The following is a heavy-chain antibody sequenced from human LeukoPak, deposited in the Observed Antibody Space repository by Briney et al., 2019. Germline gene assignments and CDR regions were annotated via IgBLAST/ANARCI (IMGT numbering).Heavy chain of an antibody. J-gene: IGHJ4*02. Sequence: PSETLSLTCPVSVGSISFFYWGWIRQPPGQGLEWIGYIYYSGSTNYNPSLKSRVTISVDMSKNQFSLKLTSVTAADTAVYYCARLGKRDGSTWPDSWGQGTLVTVSS. CDR1: VGSISFFY. CDR3: ARLGKRDGSTWPDS. V-gene: IGHV4-59*08. D-gene: IGHD6-13*01. CDR2: IYYSGST.